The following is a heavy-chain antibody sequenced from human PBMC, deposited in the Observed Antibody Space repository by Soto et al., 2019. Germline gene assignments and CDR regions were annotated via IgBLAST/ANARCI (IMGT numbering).Heavy chain of an antibody. J-gene: IGHJ6*03. Sequence: GSLRLSCTASGFALIDYMSWIRQAPGRGLECVSYISGSGTAIYTADSVKGRFTVSKDDAKNSLYLQMNSLRAEDTAVYYCARAILGYCSSTSCYAWPYYYYYMDVWGKGTTVTVSS. V-gene: IGHV3-11*04. CDR1: GFALIDY. CDR2: ISGSGTAI. D-gene: IGHD2-2*01. CDR3: ARAILGYCSSTSCYAWPYYYYYMDV.